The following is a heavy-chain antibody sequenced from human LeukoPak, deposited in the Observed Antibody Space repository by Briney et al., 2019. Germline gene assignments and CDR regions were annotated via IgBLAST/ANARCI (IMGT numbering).Heavy chain of an antibody. CDR3: ARERSGDWFDP. V-gene: IGHV3-48*04. D-gene: IGHD3-10*01. CDR2: ISSSSSTI. CDR1: GFTFSSYS. Sequence: AGTLRLSCAASGFTFSSYSMNWVRQAPGKGLEWVSYISSSSSTIYYADSVKGRFTISRDNAKNSLYLQMNSLRAEDTAVYYCARERSGDWFDPWGQGTLVTVSS. J-gene: IGHJ5*02.